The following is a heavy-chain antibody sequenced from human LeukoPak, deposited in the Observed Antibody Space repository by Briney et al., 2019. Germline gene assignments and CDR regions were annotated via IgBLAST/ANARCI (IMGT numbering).Heavy chain of an antibody. CDR2: VSGSGDST. Sequence: GGSLRLSCAASGFTFSSYAMSWVRQAPGQGLQWVSGVSGSGDSTYYADSVKGRFTISRDNSNNTLSLQMNSLRAEDTAVYYCAKAFGGSYSSFDYWGQGTLVTVSS. CDR1: GFTFSSYA. J-gene: IGHJ4*02. CDR3: AKAFGGSYSSFDY. D-gene: IGHD2-15*01. V-gene: IGHV3-23*01.